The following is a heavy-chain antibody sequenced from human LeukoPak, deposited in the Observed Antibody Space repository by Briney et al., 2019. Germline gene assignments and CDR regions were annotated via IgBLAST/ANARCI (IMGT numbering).Heavy chain of an antibody. CDR2: INPAGSET. D-gene: IGHD5-12*01. V-gene: IGHV3-7*01. Sequence: SGGSLRLSSAASGFSFNAYWMAWVRQAPGTGLEWVANINPAGSETFHVDPVKGRFSISRDHAKNLVYLQMNSLRAEDTAVYYCATFGLVAALDLWGQGTLVTVSS. J-gene: IGHJ4*02. CDR1: GFSFNAYW. CDR3: ATFGLVAALDL.